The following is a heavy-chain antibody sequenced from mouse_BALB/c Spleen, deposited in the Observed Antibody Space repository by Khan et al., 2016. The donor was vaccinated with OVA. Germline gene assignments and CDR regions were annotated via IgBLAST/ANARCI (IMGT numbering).Heavy chain of an antibody. CDR1: GYSITSGYA. D-gene: IGHD1-1*01. CDR2: ISYSGGT. V-gene: IGHV3-2*02. CDR3: ARGNYYGYYFDY. J-gene: IGHJ2*01. Sequence: EVQLQESGPGLVKPSQSLSLTCTVTGYSITSGYAWNWIRQFPGNKLEWMGYISYSGGTSYNPSLKSRISITRATSKNQFFLQLNSVKTEDTATNYCARGNYYGYYFDYGGQGTPLTVSS.